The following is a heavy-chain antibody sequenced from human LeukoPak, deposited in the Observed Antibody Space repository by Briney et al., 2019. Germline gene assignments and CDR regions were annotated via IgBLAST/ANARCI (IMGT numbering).Heavy chain of an antibody. J-gene: IGHJ4*02. D-gene: IGHD1-26*01. Sequence: PGGSLRLSCAASGFTLSSSARGWVRQVPGKGLEGVSGISASGGSTSYADSVRGRFTISRDNSKNTLYVQMNSLRDEDTAVYYCARGILGLIPIDYWGQGPLVTVSS. CDR3: ARGILGLIPIDY. V-gene: IGHV3-23*01. CDR1: GFTLSSSA. CDR2: ISASGGST.